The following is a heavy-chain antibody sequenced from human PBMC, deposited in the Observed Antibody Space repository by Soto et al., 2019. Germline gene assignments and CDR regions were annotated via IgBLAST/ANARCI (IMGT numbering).Heavy chain of an antibody. CDR1: GYTFTSYG. D-gene: IGHD2-2*01. CDR2: ISPYTGNT. Sequence: QVQLVQSGAEVKKPAASVKVSCKASGYTFTSYGITWVRQAPGQGLEWMGWISPYTGNTNYAQKIQGRVTMTTDTSTSTAYLELTSLRSDDTAVYYCARDHRLVPAAAAAFWGQGTLVTVSS. V-gene: IGHV1-18*01. J-gene: IGHJ4*02. CDR3: ARDHRLVPAAAAAF.